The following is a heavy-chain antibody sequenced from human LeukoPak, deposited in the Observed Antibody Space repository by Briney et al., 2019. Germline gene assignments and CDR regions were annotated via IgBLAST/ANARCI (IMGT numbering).Heavy chain of an antibody. Sequence: SETLSLTCTVSGGSIFRSSYYWGWIRQPPGKGLEWIGSLYYSGSTYFNPSLKSRVTISADTSKNQFSLNLSSVTAADTAVYYCASQWYHFDYWGQGTLVTVSS. CDR1: GGSIFRSSYY. CDR3: ASQWYHFDY. CDR2: LYYSGST. V-gene: IGHV4-39*01. D-gene: IGHD2-15*01. J-gene: IGHJ4*02.